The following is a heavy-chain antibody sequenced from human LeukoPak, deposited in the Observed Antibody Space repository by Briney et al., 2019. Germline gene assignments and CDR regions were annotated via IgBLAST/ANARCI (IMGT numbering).Heavy chain of an antibody. CDR1: GFIFSDYA. CDR3: AKEEKIQLWLARTYQNFDY. Sequence: PGGSLRLSCAASGFIFSDYAMSWVRQAPGKGLEWVSVVSGPGHDTYYADSVKGRFTISRDNSKNTLYLQMNSLRAEDTAVYYCAKEEKIQLWLARTYQNFDYWGQGTLVTVSS. CDR2: VSGPGHDT. V-gene: IGHV3-23*01. J-gene: IGHJ4*02. D-gene: IGHD5-18*01.